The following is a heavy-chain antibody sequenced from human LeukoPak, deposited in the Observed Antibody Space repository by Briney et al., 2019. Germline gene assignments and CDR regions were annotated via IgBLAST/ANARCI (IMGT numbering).Heavy chain of an antibody. CDR2: IYYSGST. Sequence: SSETLSLTCTVSGGSISSDYWSWIRQPPGKGLEWIGYIYYSGSTNYNPSLKSRVTISVDTSKNQFSLKPSSVTAADTAVYYCARDHCGGDCSLDYWGQGTLVTVSS. CDR1: GGSISSDY. D-gene: IGHD2-21*02. V-gene: IGHV4-59*01. CDR3: ARDHCGGDCSLDY. J-gene: IGHJ4*02.